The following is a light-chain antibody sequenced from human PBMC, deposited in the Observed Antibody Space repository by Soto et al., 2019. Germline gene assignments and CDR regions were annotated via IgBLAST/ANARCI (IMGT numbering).Light chain of an antibody. CDR3: AAWDDSLHGWV. CDR2: STD. V-gene: IGLV1-44*01. Sequence: QAVVTQPPSASGTPGQRVTISCSGSSSNIGSNTVNWYQQLPGTAPKLLIYSTDQRPSGVPDRFSGSRSGTSASLAISGLHSKDEADYYCAAWDDSLHGWVFGGGTKLTVL. J-gene: IGLJ3*02. CDR1: SSNIGSNT.